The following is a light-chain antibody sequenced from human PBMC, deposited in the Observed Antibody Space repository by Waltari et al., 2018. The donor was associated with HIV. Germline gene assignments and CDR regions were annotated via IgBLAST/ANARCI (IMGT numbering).Light chain of an antibody. V-gene: IGLV2-14*01. CDR1: PSHAHSFDY. CDR2: EVS. Sequence: QSALTQPAYVSGSPGQSITISCTGPPSHAHSFDYFHSYQQHPGQVPNLIIYEVSFPASGVSNRFSASNSGNTTSLTISGLQAEDEAVYYCGSYTATNSMMFGGGTKLTVL. J-gene: IGLJ3*02. CDR3: GSYTATNSMM.